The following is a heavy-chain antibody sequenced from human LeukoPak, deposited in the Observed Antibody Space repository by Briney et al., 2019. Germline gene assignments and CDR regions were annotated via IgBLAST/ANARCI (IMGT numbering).Heavy chain of an antibody. D-gene: IGHD2-15*01. J-gene: IGHJ4*02. Sequence: PGGSLRLSCAVSGFTVSSNYMSWVRQAPGKGLEWVSLIHSGGTTDYADSVKDRFTISRDYSKNTANLQINSLRAEDTAVYYCARERRYCSGDNCYSGLDYWGQGTLVTVSS. CDR1: GFTVSSNY. CDR2: IHSGGTT. V-gene: IGHV3-53*01. CDR3: ARERRYCSGDNCYSGLDY.